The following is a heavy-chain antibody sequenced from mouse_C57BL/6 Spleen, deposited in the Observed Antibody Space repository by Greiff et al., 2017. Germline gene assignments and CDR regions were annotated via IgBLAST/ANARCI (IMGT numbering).Heavy chain of an antibody. CDR3: ARESREGYGSSYGFAY. J-gene: IGHJ3*01. Sequence: QVQLQQSGAELMKPGASVKLSCKATGYTFTGYWIEWVKQRPGHGLEWIGEILPGSGSTNYNEKFKGKATFTADTSSNTAYMQLSSLTTEDSAIYYCARESREGYGSSYGFAYWGQGTLVTVSA. CDR2: ILPGSGST. V-gene: IGHV1-9*01. D-gene: IGHD1-1*01. CDR1: GYTFTGYW.